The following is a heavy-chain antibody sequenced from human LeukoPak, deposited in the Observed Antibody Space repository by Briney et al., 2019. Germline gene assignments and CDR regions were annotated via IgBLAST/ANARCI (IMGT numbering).Heavy chain of an antibody. V-gene: IGHV3-21*01. Sequence: GGSLRLSCAASGFTFSSYSMNWVRQAPGKGLEWVSSISSSSSYIYYADSVKGRFTISRDNAKNSLYLQMNSLRAEDTAVYYCARVWFGELLFFDYWGQGTLVTVSS. J-gene: IGHJ4*02. CDR2: ISSSSSYI. CDR1: GFTFSSYS. CDR3: ARVWFGELLFFDY. D-gene: IGHD3-10*01.